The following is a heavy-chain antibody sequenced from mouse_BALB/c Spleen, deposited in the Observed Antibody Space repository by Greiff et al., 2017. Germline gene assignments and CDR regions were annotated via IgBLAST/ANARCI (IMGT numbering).Heavy chain of an antibody. CDR1: GYTFTSYW. Sequence: QVQLKQSGAELARPGASVKLSCKASGYTFTSYWMQWVKQRPGQGLEWIGAIYPGDGDTRYTQKFKGKATLTADKSSSTAYMQLSSLASEDSAVYYCARGVTTVVATRGYAMDYWGQGTSVTVSS. J-gene: IGHJ4*01. V-gene: IGHV1-87*01. D-gene: IGHD1-1*01. CDR3: ARGVTTVVATRGYAMDY. CDR2: IYPGDGDT.